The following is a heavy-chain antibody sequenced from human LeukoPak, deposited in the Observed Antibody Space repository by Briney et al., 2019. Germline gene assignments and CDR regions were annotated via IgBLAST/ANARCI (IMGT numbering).Heavy chain of an antibody. CDR1: GFTVSNAW. D-gene: IGHD3-10*01. Sequence: PGGSLRLSCAASGFTVSNAWMNWVRQAPGGGLEWVGRIKSKTDGGTTDYAAPVKGRFTISRDDSKNTLYLQMHSLKTEDTAVYYCTTDGGTYYYGSGSYFQPFDYWGQGTLVTVSS. V-gene: IGHV3-15*01. CDR3: TTDGGTYYYGSGSYFQPFDY. J-gene: IGHJ4*02. CDR2: IKSKTDGGTT.